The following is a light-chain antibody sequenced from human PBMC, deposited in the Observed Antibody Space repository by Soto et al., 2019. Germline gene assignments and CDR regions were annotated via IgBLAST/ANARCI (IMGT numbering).Light chain of an antibody. V-gene: IGLV2-14*01. CDR2: EVS. CDR3: RSYTSSSTLYV. J-gene: IGLJ1*01. Sequence: QSALTQPPSASGSPGQSVTISCTGGSSDIGGYNYVSWYQQHPGKAPKLMIYEVSNRPSGVSNRFSGSKSGNTASLTISGLQARDEADYYCRSYTSSSTLYVFGTGTKGTVL. CDR1: SSDIGGYNY.